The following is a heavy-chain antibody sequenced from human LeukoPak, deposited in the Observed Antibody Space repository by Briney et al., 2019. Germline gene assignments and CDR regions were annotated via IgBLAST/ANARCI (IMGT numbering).Heavy chain of an antibody. V-gene: IGHV5-51*01. CDR2: IYPGDSDT. Sequence: GESLKISCKGSGSSFTSYWIGWVRPMPGKGLEWTGIIYPGDSDTRYSPSFQGQVTISADKSISTAYLQWSSLKASDTAMYYCARWYYYDSSGYYSPSYFDYWGQGTLVTGSS. J-gene: IGHJ4*02. D-gene: IGHD3-22*01. CDR1: GSSFTSYW. CDR3: ARWYYYDSSGYYSPSYFDY.